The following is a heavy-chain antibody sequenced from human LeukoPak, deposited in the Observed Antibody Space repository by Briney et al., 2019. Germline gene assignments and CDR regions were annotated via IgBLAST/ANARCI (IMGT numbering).Heavy chain of an antibody. CDR1: GGSISYYY. CDR2: IYYSGST. V-gene: IGHV4-59*01. CDR3: ARITYGDNHFDI. D-gene: IGHD4-23*01. Sequence: SETLSLTCTVSGGSISYYYWSWIRQPPGKGLEWIGYIYYSGSTNYNPSLKSRVTISVDTSKNQFSLKLNSVTAADTAVYYCARITYGDNHFDIWGQGTMVTVSS. J-gene: IGHJ3*02.